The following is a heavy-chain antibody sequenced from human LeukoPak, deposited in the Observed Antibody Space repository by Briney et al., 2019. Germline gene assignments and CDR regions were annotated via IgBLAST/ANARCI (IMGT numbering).Heavy chain of an antibody. D-gene: IGHD3-22*01. V-gene: IGHV1-69*06. J-gene: IGHJ3*02. CDR1: GHTFTSYG. CDR2: IIPIFGTA. Sequence: ASVKVFCKTSGHTFTSYGISWVRQAPGQGLEWIGGIIPIFGTANYAQKFQGRVTITADKSTSTAYMELSSLRSEDTAVYYCARGARETYYYDSSGYFLNAFDIWGQGTMVTVSS. CDR3: ARGARETYYYDSSGYFLNAFDI.